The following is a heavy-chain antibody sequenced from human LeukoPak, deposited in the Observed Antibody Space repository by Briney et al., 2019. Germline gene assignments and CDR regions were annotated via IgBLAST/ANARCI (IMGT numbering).Heavy chain of an antibody. Sequence: GGSLRLSCAASGFTFGSYSMNWVRQAPGKGLEWVSSISSSSSYIYYADSVKGRFTISGDNAKNSLYLQMNSLRAEDTAVYYCARVDFRSGYVFDYWGQGTLVTVSS. CDR2: ISSSSSYI. V-gene: IGHV3-21*01. CDR1: GFTFGSYS. D-gene: IGHD5-12*01. J-gene: IGHJ4*02. CDR3: ARVDFRSGYVFDY.